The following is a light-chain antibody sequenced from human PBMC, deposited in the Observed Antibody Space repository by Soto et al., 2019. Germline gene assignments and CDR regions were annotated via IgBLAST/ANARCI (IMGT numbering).Light chain of an antibody. J-gene: IGKJ4*01. CDR3: KQYNNWPLT. V-gene: IGKV3-15*01. CDR2: DAF. Sequence: EIVMTQSPATLSVSPGERATLSCRASQSVGSDLAWYQQKPGQAPRLLIYDAFTRATGIQARFSGSGSGTEFSLTIRSLQSEDFVVYYCKQYNNWPLTFGGGTKVDIK. CDR1: QSVGSD.